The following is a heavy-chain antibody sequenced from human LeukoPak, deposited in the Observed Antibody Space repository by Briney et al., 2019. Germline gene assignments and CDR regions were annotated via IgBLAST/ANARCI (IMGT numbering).Heavy chain of an antibody. CDR2: ISYSGST. V-gene: IGHV4-39*01. J-gene: IGHJ4*02. Sequence: SETLSLXCTVSGGSVSTSNYYWGWIRQPPEKGLEWIGSISYSGSTYYNPSLKSRVTISVDTSESQFSLKLSSVTATDTAVYYCAERRFYRPFDYWGQGTLVTVSS. D-gene: IGHD1-1*01. CDR1: GGSVSTSNYY. CDR3: AERRFYRPFDY.